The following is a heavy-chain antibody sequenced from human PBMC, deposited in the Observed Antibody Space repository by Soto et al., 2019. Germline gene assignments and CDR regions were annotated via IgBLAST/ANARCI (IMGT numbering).Heavy chain of an antibody. J-gene: IGHJ6*02. CDR1: GFTFSSYA. CDR2: ISGSGGST. Sequence: GGSLRLSCAASGFTFSSYAMSWVRQAPGKGLDWVSAISGSGGSTYYADSVKGRFTISRDNSKNTLYLQMNSLRAEDTAVYYCARENGSGSYMYYYYYGMDVWGQGTTVTVSS. CDR3: ARENGSGSYMYYYYYGMDV. D-gene: IGHD3-10*01. V-gene: IGHV3-23*01.